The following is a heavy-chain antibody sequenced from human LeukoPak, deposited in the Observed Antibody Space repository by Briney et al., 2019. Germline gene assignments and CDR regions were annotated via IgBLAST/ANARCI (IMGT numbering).Heavy chain of an antibody. CDR1: GGSVSSGSYY. CDR3: ARGQYSGSCFDN. Sequence: PSETLSLTCTVSGGSVSSGSYYWSWIRQPPGKGLEWIGYIYYSGSTNYNPSLKSRVTISVDTSKNQFSLKVSSVTAADTAVYYCARGQYSGSCFDNWGQGSLVTVSS. J-gene: IGHJ4*02. CDR2: IYYSGST. V-gene: IGHV4-61*01. D-gene: IGHD1-26*01.